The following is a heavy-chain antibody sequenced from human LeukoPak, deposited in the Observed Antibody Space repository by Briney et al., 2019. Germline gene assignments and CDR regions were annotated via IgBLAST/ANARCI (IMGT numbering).Heavy chain of an antibody. CDR2: VSSNGAKT. D-gene: IGHD4-23*01. CDR3: GKEAQRVITPGLGY. CDR1: GFTFSSYT. Sequence: GGSLRLSCAASGFTFSSYTMSWVRQVPGKGLEWVSAVSSNGAKTYYADSVKGRFTISRDNYKNMVFLQMNSLRAEDTAVYYCGKEAQRVITPGLGYWGQGTLVTVSS. J-gene: IGHJ4*02. V-gene: IGHV3-23*01.